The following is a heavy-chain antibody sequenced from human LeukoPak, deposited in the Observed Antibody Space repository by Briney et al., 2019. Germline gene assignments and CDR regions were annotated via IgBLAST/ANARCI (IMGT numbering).Heavy chain of an antibody. J-gene: IGHJ6*03. CDR3: ARLTVYSSSWLAYYMDV. D-gene: IGHD6-13*01. Sequence: PGGSLRLSCAASGFTFSSYWMTWVRQAPGKGLEWVANIKGDGSDKHYVDSVKGRLTISRDNAKNSLLLEMNSPRAEDTAVYYCARLTVYSSSWLAYYMDVWGKGTTVTVSS. CDR1: GFTFSSYW. CDR2: IKGDGSDK. V-gene: IGHV3-7*01.